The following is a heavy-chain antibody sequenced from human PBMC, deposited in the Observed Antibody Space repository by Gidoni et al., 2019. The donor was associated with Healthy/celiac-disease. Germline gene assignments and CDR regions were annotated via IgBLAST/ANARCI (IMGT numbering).Heavy chain of an antibody. CDR1: GGSFSGYY. CDR2: INHSGST. V-gene: IGHV4-34*01. J-gene: IGHJ4*02. CDR3: ASSPTTYYFDY. Sequence: QVQLQQWGAGLLKPSETLSLPCAVYGGSFSGYYWSWIRQPPGTGLEWIGEINHSGSTNYNPSLKSRVTISVDTSKNQFSLKLSSVTAADTAVYYCASSPTTYYFDYWGQGTLVTVSS.